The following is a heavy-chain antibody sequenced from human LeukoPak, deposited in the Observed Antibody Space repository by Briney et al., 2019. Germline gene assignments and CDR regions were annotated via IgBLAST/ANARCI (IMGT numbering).Heavy chain of an antibody. V-gene: IGHV3-74*01. J-gene: IGHJ6*02. D-gene: IGHD5-18*01. CDR2: ITNDGSST. CDR1: GLTFSSHW. Sequence: GGSLRLSCAASGLTFSSHWMHWVRQAPGKGLVWVSRITNDGSSTTYADSVKGRFTISRDNAKNMLYLQVNSLRAEDTAVYYCAKDLSSYGSGALYYYYGMDVWGQGTTVTVSS. CDR3: AKDLSSYGSGALYYYYGMDV.